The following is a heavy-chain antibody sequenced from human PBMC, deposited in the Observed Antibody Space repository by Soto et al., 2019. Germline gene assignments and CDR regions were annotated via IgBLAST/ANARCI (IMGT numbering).Heavy chain of an antibody. CDR3: ARHYMEYGGLGWYYYVMDV. CDR1: EDRITSYW. J-gene: IGHJ6*04. Sequence: EDRITSYWSRRIIKKKGKGLEWMGIIYPGDSDTRYSPSIQGQVTISADKSISTAYLQWSSLKASDTAMYYCARHYMEYGGLGWYYYVMDVWVKGTTVPVSS. V-gene: IGHV5-51*01. D-gene: IGHD4-17*01. CDR2: IYPGDSDT.